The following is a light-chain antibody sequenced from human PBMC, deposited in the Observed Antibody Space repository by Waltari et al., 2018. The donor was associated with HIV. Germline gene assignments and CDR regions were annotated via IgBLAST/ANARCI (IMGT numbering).Light chain of an antibody. Sequence: QSALTQPASVSGSPGQSITISCTGTSSDVGAYDYVSWYQQHPGKVPKLLIYDVYMRPSRISNRFSGSKSGNTASLTISGLRDEDEADFYCASFTSVRLNVFGTGTKVTVL. V-gene: IGLV2-14*03. J-gene: IGLJ1*01. CDR2: DVY. CDR3: ASFTSVRLNV. CDR1: SSDVGAYDY.